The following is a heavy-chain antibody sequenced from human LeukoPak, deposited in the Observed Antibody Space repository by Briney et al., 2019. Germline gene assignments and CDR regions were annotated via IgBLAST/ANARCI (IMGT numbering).Heavy chain of an antibody. CDR2: ISSSSSYI. J-gene: IGHJ4*02. D-gene: IGHD2-15*01. V-gene: IGHV3-21*01. Sequence: SGGSLRLSCAASGFTFSHYTINWVRQAPGKGLEWVSSISSSSSYIYYADSVKGRFTISRDNAKNSLYLQMNSLRVEDTAVYYCADLGYNDGGQGTLVTVSS. CDR3: ADLGYND. CDR1: GFTFSHYT.